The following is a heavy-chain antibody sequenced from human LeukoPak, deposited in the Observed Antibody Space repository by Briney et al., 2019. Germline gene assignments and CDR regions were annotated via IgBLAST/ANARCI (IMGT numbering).Heavy chain of an antibody. Sequence: SETLSLTCSVSGASLTIYYWNWIRQPAGKGLEWIGRYTSGTTTHNPSLKSQVTMSIDTSKNQISLKLTSVTAADTAVYYCATGDHSFDNWGQGILVTVTP. V-gene: IGHV4-4*07. CDR1: GASLTIYY. CDR2: YTSGTT. CDR3: ATGDHSFDN. J-gene: IGHJ4*02.